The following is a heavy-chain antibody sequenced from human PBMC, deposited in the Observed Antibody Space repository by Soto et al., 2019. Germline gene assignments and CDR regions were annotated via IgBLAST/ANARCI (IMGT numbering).Heavy chain of an antibody. CDR1: GDSVSSNSAA. V-gene: IGHV6-1*01. CDR3: ARLPRYNWNLRPIDY. J-gene: IGHJ4*02. Sequence: SQTLSLTCAISGDSVSSNSAAWNWIRQSPSRGLEWLGRTYYRSKWYNDYAVSVKSRIPINPDTSKNQFSLQLNSVTPEDTAVYYCARLPRYNWNLRPIDYGGQGTLVTVSS. CDR2: TYYRSKWYN. D-gene: IGHD1-20*01.